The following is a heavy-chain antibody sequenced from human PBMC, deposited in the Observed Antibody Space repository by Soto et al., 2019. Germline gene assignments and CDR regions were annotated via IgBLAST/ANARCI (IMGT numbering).Heavy chain of an antibody. V-gene: IGHV4-39*01. CDR1: GASVSGGTYY. Sequence: QLQLQESGPGLVKPSETLSLACSVSGASVSGGTYYWGWIRQPPGKGLEWVGDVHYSGITHYNPSLMRRATISVDTSHNQFSLKLSSVTAADTAVYYCARRAHGYPTNWFDPWGQGTLVIVSS. J-gene: IGHJ5*02. D-gene: IGHD3-22*01. CDR2: VHYSGIT. CDR3: ARRAHGYPTNWFDP.